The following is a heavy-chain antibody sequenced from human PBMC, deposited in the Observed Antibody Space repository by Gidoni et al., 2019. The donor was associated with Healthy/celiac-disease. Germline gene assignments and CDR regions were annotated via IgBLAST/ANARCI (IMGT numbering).Heavy chain of an antibody. CDR1: GGSISRSSYY. CDR3: ARGNWNYVEIFDY. V-gene: IGHV4-39*07. Sequence: QLQLQESGPGLVKPSETLSLTCTVPGGSISRSSYYWGWIRQPPGKGLEWIGSIYYSGSTYYNPSLKSRVTISVDTSKNQFSLKLSSVTAADTAVYYCARGNWNYVEIFDYWGQGTLVTVSS. D-gene: IGHD1-7*01. J-gene: IGHJ4*02. CDR2: IYYSGST.